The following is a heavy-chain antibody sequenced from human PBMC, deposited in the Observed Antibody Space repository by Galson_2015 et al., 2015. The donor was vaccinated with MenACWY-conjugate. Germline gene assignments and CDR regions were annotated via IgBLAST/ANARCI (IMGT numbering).Heavy chain of an antibody. D-gene: IGHD6-13*01. J-gene: IGHJ5*02. CDR1: GDSVSSNSAA. Sequence: CAISGDSVSSNSAAWNWIRQSPSRGLEWLGRTYYRSKWYNDYAVSVKSRITINPDTSKNQFSLQLNSVTPEDTAVYYCARDRSQQLVEGMERGDCWFDPWGQGTLVTVSS. V-gene: IGHV6-1*01. CDR3: ARDRSQQLVEGMERGDCWFDP. CDR2: TYYRSKWYN.